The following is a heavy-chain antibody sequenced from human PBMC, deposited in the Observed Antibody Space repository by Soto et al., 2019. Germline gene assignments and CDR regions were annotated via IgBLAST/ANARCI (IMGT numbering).Heavy chain of an antibody. V-gene: IGHV1-18*01. CDR3: ARGKYYSSGWHDFLGPFDY. D-gene: IGHD6-19*01. Sequence: ASVKVSCKASGYTFTSYGISWVRQAPGQGLEWMGWISAYNGNTNYAQKLQGRVTMTTDTSTSTAYMELRSLRSDDTAVYYCARGKYYSSGWHDFLGPFDYWGQGTLVTVSS. CDR1: GYTFTSYG. CDR2: ISAYNGNT. J-gene: IGHJ4*02.